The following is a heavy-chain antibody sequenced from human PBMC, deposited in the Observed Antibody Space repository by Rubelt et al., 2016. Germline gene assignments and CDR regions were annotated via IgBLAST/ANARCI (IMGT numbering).Heavy chain of an antibody. CDR1: GFTFSTYG. V-gene: IGHV3-23*01. CDR2: ISGSGGST. J-gene: IGHJ2*01. CDR3: AREGGPRGRGLWYFDL. Sequence: PGGSLRLSCAASGFTFSTYGMTWVRQAPGKGLEWVSAISGSGGSTYYADSVKGRFTISRDNSKNTLYLQMNSLRAEDTAGYYCAREGGPRGRGLWYFDLWGRGTLVTVSS. D-gene: IGHD3-16*01.